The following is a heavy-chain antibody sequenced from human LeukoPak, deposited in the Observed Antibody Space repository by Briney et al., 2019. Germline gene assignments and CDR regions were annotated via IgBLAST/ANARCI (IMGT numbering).Heavy chain of an antibody. CDR1: SGSISRDY. V-gene: IGHV4-59*08. CDR3: ARQISPYGMDV. J-gene: IGHJ6*02. Sequence: MTSETLSLTCTVSSGSISRDYWHWIRQPPGKGLEWIGYLYYNGATNYNPSLRSRATMSVDTSRRQFSLKLTSVTVTDTAVYYCARQISPYGMDVWGQGTTVIVS. CDR2: LYYNGAT.